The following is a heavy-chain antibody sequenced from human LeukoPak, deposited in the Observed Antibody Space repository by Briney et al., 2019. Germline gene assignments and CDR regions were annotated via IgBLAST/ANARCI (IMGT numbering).Heavy chain of an antibody. CDR2: IYYSGST. J-gene: IGHJ4*02. V-gene: IGHV4-39*07. CDR3: ARDIPGYCSGGSCQTPGVFDY. CDR1: GGSIDSSSYY. D-gene: IGHD2-15*01. Sequence: SETLSLTCIVSGGSIDSSSYYWGWIRQPPGKGLEWIGSIYYSGSTYYNPSLKSRVTISVDTSKNQFSLKLSSVTAADTAVYYCARDIPGYCSGGSCQTPGVFDYWGQGTLVTVSS.